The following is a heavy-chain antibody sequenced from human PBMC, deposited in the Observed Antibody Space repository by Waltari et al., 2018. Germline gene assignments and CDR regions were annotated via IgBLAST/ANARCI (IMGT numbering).Heavy chain of an antibody. V-gene: IGHV1-69*08. J-gene: IGHJ6*02. CDR1: GGTFSSYA. CDR2: IIPIVGTA. Sequence: QVQLVQSGAEVKKPGSSVKVSCKASGGTFSSYAISWVRQAPGQGLEWMGRIIPIVGTANYAEKFQGRVTITADKSTSTAYMERSSLRSEDTAVYYCATPKLYYYYGMDVWGQGTTVTVSS. CDR3: ATPKLYYYYGMDV.